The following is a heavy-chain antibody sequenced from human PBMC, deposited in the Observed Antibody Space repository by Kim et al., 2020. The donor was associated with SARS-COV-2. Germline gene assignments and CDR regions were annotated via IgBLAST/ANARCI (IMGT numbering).Heavy chain of an antibody. V-gene: IGHV3-66*01. D-gene: IGHD2-8*02. Sequence: GSTYYADSVKGRFTISRDNSKNTLYLQMNSLRAEDTAVYYCARDRVLVHWGQGTLVTVSS. J-gene: IGHJ4*02. CDR3: ARDRVLVH. CDR2: GST.